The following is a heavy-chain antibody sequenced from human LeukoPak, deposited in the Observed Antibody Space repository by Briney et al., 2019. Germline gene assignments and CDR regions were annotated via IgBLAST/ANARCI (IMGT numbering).Heavy chain of an antibody. CDR1: GGSISSSSYY. CDR2: IYYSGST. V-gene: IGHV4-39*01. Sequence: SETLSLTCTVSGGSISSSSYYWGWIRQPPGKGLEWIGSIYYSGSTYYNPSLKSRVTISVDTSKNQFSLKLSSVTAADTAVYYCARLGTMIGHRLIDYWGQGTLVTVSS. CDR3: ARLGTMIGHRLIDY. J-gene: IGHJ4*02. D-gene: IGHD3-22*01.